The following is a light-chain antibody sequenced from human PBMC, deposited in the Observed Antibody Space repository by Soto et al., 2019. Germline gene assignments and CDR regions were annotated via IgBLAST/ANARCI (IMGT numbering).Light chain of an antibody. J-gene: IGKJ5*01. V-gene: IGKV1-5*03. Sequence: DIQMTQSPSTLSACVGDRVTITCRASHSISSWLAWYQQKPGKAPDLLIYKASSSESGVPSRFSGSGSGTEFTLTISSLQPDDFATYYCQQYNSYPITFGQGTRLEIK. CDR3: QQYNSYPIT. CDR2: KAS. CDR1: HSISSW.